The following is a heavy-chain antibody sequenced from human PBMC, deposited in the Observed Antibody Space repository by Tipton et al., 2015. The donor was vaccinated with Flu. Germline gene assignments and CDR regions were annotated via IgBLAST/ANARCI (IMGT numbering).Heavy chain of an antibody. V-gene: IGHV4-38-2*01. CDR1: GDSISSDYH. Sequence: LRLSCAVSGDSISSDYHWGWIRQFPGKGLEWIGSVSRSGNTNHNPSLKSRVTISIDTSKNQFSLKVKSVTAADQAVYYCVRRDYSNYVSDPKTWFDPWGQGTLVTVSS. J-gene: IGHJ5*02. CDR3: VRRDYSNYVSDPKTWFDP. CDR2: VSRSGNT. D-gene: IGHD4-11*01.